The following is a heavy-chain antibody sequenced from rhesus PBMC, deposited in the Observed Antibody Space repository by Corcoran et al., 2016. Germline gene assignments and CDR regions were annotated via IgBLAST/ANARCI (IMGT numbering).Heavy chain of an antibody. CDR1: GGSISSSY. V-gene: IGHV4-169*01. D-gene: IGHD6-31*01. CDR3: ARPTAAAGIFDY. CDR2: IGGSSGST. J-gene: IGHJ4*01. Sequence: QLQLQESGPGLVKPSETLSLTCAVSGGSISSSYWSWIRQAPGKGLEWIGYIGGSSGSTNYNPALKRRVTRSVDTSKNQLSLKLSSVTAADTAVYYCARPTAAAGIFDYWGQGVLVTVSS.